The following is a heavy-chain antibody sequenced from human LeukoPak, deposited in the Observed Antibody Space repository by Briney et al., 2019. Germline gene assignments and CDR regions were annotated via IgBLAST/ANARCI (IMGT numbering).Heavy chain of an antibody. D-gene: IGHD3-16*02. J-gene: IGHJ4*02. V-gene: IGHV3-21*01. CDR1: GFNFGGYT. CDR3: ARVSIFGVVIANDY. CDR2: ITSGGDYM. Sequence: GGSLRLSCAASGFNFGGYTMSWVRQAPGKGLQWVSTITSGGDYMYYADPVKGRFTISRDDSKNSLYLHMNSLRAEDTAVYYCARVSIFGVVIANDYWGQGTVVTVSS.